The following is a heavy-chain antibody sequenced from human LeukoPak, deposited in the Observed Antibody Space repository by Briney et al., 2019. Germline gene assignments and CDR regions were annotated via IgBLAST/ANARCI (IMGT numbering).Heavy chain of an antibody. J-gene: IGHJ4*02. D-gene: IGHD1-26*01. CDR1: GYTFTSYG. CDR3: ARDSGSGNNDY. Sequence: ASVKVSCKASGYTFTSYGISWVRQAPGQRLEWMGWISAGNGNTKYSQNFQGRVTFISNTSATTAFMELSSLRSEDAAAYYCARDSGSGNNDYWGQGTLVTVSS. CDR2: ISAGNGNT. V-gene: IGHV1-18*01.